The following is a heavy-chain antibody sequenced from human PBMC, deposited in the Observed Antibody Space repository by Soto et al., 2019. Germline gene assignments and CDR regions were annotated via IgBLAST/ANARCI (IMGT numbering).Heavy chain of an antibody. J-gene: IGHJ6*03. D-gene: IGHD3-16*01. CDR1: GFTFDQYT. CDR2: ITWHSGTI. CDR3: AKEMITFGDFNYYYMDV. Sequence: EVKLVESGGGLVQPGRSLRLACAAAGFTFDQYTMHWVRQAPGKGLEWVSSITWHSGTIGYADSVKGRFTISRDNGKNSLYLQMNSLRGEDTALYYCAKEMITFGDFNYYYMDVWGNGTTVTVSS. V-gene: IGHV3-9*01.